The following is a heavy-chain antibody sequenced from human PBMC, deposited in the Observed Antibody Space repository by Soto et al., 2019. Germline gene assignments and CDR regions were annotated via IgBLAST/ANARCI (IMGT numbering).Heavy chain of an antibody. D-gene: IGHD6-6*01. Sequence: EVQLVESGGGLVQPGGSLRLSCAASGFSVSSNYMSWVRQAPGKGLEWVSVIYSGGSTYYADSVKGRFTISRDNSKNTLYRQMNSVRVEDTAVYYCARGPDPSTSSLGDYFGYWGQGTLVTVSS. V-gene: IGHV3-66*01. CDR2: IYSGGST. CDR1: GFSVSSNY. J-gene: IGHJ4*02. CDR3: ARGPDPSTSSLGDYFGY.